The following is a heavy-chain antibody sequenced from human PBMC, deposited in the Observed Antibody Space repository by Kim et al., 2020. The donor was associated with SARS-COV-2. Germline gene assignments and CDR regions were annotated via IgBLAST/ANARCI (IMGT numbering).Heavy chain of an antibody. CDR1: GFTFSSYA. CDR3: AVVPGYFSSTTCYA. CDR2: ISGSGGST. Sequence: GGSLRLSCAASGFTFSSYAMSWVRQAPGKGLEWVSAISGSGGSTYYADSVKGRFTISRDNSKNTLYLQMNSLRAEDTAVYYCAVVPGYFSSTTCYAWGEGSLVTVSS. J-gene: IGHJ4*02. V-gene: IGHV3-23*01. D-gene: IGHD2-2*01.